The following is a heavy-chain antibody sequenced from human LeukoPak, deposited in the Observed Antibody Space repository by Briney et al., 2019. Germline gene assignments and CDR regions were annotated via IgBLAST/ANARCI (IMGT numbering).Heavy chain of an antibody. CDR1: GGSISSYY. D-gene: IGHD2-2*01. Sequence: PSETLSLTCTVSGGSISSYYWSWIRQPPGKGLEWIGYIYYSGSTNYNPSLKSRVTISVDTSKNQFSLKLSSVTAADTAVYYCARDLHCSSTSCQDYWGQGTLVTVSS. CDR3: ARDLHCSSTSCQDY. V-gene: IGHV4-59*12. J-gene: IGHJ4*02. CDR2: IYYSGST.